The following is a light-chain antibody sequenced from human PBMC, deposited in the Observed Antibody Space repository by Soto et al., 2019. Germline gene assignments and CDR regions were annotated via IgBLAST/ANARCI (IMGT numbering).Light chain of an antibody. J-gene: IGKJ5*01. Sequence: IVLTQSPATLSLWPGETAILSCRASQTVSSYLSWYQHKPGQAPRLLIYDASKRAPGLPTRFSRSGSGTDFTFSISRLEPEDFAVYYCQQRSTSITFGQGTRLEIE. V-gene: IGKV3-11*01. CDR3: QQRSTSIT. CDR1: QTVSSY. CDR2: DAS.